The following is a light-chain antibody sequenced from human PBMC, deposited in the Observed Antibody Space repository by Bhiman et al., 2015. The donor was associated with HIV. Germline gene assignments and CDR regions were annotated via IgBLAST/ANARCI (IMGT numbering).Light chain of an antibody. CDR2: GKN. J-gene: IGLJ2*01. CDR3: QAWDSTTVI. Sequence: SSELTQDPAVSVALGQTVRITCQGDSLRNYYASWSQQRPGQAPVLVIYGKNNRPSGIPDRFSGSSSGNTATLTISGSQAIDEADYFCQAWDSTTVIFGGGTKLTVL. V-gene: IGLV3-19*01. CDR1: SLRNYY.